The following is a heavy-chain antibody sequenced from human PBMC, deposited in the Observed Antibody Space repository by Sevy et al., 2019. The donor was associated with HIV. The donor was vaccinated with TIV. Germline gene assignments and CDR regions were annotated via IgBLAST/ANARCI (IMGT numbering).Heavy chain of an antibody. CDR3: AKDIGATGIAVVAN. V-gene: IGHV3-9*01. CDR1: GFTFDDFA. J-gene: IGHJ4*02. D-gene: IGHD6-19*01. CDR2: LNWDSGSV. Sequence: LSLTCAASGFTFDDFAMHLVRQVPGKGLEWVSGLNWDSGSVAYADSVKGRFTISRDNAKNALFLQMNSLRAEDTALYYCAKDIGATGIAVVANWGQGIQVTVSS.